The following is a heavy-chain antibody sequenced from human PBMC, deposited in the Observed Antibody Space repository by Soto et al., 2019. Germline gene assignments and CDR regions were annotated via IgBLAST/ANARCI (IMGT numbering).Heavy chain of an antibody. CDR3: SRAVGGFTCGYPDY. Sequence: GSGPTLVNPTQTLTLTCTFSGFSLSTTGMCVSWIRQPPGKALEWLALIDWADDKYYSTSLKTRLTISKDTSKNQVVLTMTNVEPVDTATYFCSRAVGGFTCGYPDYWGQGTLVTVSS. D-gene: IGHD5-18*01. J-gene: IGHJ4*02. CDR1: GFSLSTTGMC. V-gene: IGHV2-70*01. CDR2: IDWADDK.